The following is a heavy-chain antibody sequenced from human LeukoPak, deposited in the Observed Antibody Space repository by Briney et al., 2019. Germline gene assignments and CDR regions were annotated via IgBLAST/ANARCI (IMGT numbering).Heavy chain of an antibody. V-gene: IGHV3-23*01. CDR2: ISVGGGST. J-gene: IGHJ6*02. Sequence: SGGSLRLSCAASGFTFSSYAMNWVRQAPGKGLEWVSLISVGGGSTHYADSVKGRFTISRDDSKNTLYLQMNSLRAEDTAVYYCALQRPLKGVWGQGTTVTVSS. CDR1: GFTFSSYA. CDR3: ALQRPLKGV. D-gene: IGHD1-1*01.